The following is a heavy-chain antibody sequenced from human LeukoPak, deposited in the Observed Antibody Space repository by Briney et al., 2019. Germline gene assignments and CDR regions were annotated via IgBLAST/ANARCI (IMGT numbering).Heavy chain of an antibody. CDR3: AKAHRGGYSYGPLTP. CDR1: GFTLDDYA. CDR2: ISWNSGSI. J-gene: IGHJ5*02. Sequence: SGGSLRLSCAASGFTLDDYAMHWVRQAPGKGLEWVSGISWNSGSIGYADSVKGRFTISRDNAKNSLYLQMNSLRAEDTALYYCAKAHRGGYSYGPLTPWGQGTLVTVSS. D-gene: IGHD5-18*01. V-gene: IGHV3-9*01.